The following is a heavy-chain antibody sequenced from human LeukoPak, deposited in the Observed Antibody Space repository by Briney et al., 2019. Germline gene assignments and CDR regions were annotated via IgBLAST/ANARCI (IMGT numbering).Heavy chain of an antibody. CDR2: ISSSSSYI. CDR1: GFTFSSYS. J-gene: IGHJ6*02. V-gene: IGHV3-21*01. D-gene: IGHD6-19*01. Sequence: GGSLRLSCAASGFTFSSYSMNWVRQAPGKGLEWVSSISSSSSYIYYADSVKGRFTISRDNAKNSLYLQMNSLRAEDTAVYYCARDIAVAADYYYYYGMDVWGQGTTVTVSS. CDR3: ARDIAVAADYYYYYGMDV.